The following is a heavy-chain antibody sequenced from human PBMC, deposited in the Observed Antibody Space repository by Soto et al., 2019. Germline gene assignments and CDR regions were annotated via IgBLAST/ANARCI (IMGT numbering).Heavy chain of an antibody. Sequence: ASVKVSCKASGYIFTAYSMHWVRQAPGQGLEWMGVVNPSGGSTNYAQKFQGRITMTRDTSTSTVYMDLSSLTSEDTAVYYCAREENCSDGICYSEYFQRWGQGTLVTVSS. CDR1: GYIFTAYS. V-gene: IGHV1-46*01. CDR3: AREENCSDGICYSEYFQR. D-gene: IGHD2-15*01. J-gene: IGHJ1*01. CDR2: VNPSGGST.